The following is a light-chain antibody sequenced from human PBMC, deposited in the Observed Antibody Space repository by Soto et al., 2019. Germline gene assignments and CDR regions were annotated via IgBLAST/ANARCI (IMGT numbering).Light chain of an antibody. CDR3: LQHNSYPLT. Sequence: DIQLTLCPYSLSASVGDRVTITCRASQDIRNDLGWYQQKPGKAPKRLIYPASSFQSGVPSRFSGSGSGTDFTLTISSLQPEDFATYYCLQHNSYPLTFGGVSKVDI. CDR1: QDIRND. V-gene: IGKV1-17*01. J-gene: IGKJ4*01. CDR2: PAS.